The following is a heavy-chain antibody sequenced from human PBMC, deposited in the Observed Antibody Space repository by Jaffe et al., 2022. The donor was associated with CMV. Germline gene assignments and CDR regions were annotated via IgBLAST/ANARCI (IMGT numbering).Heavy chain of an antibody. CDR2: ISASGRST. J-gene: IGHJ4*02. D-gene: IGHD2-8*02. Sequence: EVELVESGGGLVQPGGSLRLSCAASGFTFDTYAMSWVRQTPGKGLEWVSAISASGRSTYYAGAVKGRFTSSRDNSKNTLYLVMHGLRVEDTATYYCARVLGEHCTGGSCYVPAYWGQGTLVTVSS. V-gene: IGHV3-23*04. CDR3: ARVLGEHCTGGSCYVPAY. CDR1: GFTFDTYA.